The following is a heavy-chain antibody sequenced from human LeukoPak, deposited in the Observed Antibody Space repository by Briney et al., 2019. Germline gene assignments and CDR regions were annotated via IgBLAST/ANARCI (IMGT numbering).Heavy chain of an antibody. Sequence: GGSLRLSCAASGFTFSSYAMSWVRQAPGKGLEWVSAISGSGGSTYYADSVKGRFTISRDNSKNTLYLQMNSLRAEDTAVYYCASLYRSSSADADFDYWGQGTLVTVSS. V-gene: IGHV3-23*01. CDR1: GFTFSSYA. CDR3: ASLYRSSSADADFDY. J-gene: IGHJ4*02. D-gene: IGHD6-6*01. CDR2: ISGSGGST.